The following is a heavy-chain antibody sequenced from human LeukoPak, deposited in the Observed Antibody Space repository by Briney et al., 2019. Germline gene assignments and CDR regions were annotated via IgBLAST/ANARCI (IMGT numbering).Heavy chain of an antibody. V-gene: IGHV1-2*02. CDR1: GYTFTGYY. CDR2: INPNSGGT. Sequence: ASVKVSCKASGYTFTGYYMHWVRQAPGQGLEWMGWINPNSGGTNYAQKFQGRVTMTRDTSISTAYMELSRLRSDDTAVYYCARERLRSSPRKWVYFGGKGPGVTVPS. D-gene: IGHD2-2*01. J-gene: IGHJ4*02. CDR3: ARERLRSSPRKWVYF.